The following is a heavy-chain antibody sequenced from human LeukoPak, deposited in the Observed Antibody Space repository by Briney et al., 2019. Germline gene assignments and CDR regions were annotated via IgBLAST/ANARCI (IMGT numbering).Heavy chain of an antibody. Sequence: SETLSLTCTVSGGSISSYYWSWIRQPAGKGLERIGRIYTSGSTNYNPSLKSRVTMSVDTSKNQFSLKLSSVTAADTAVYYCARDPVVRGVITDQYNWFDPWGQGTLVTVSS. CDR2: IYTSGST. CDR1: GGSISSYY. J-gene: IGHJ5*02. V-gene: IGHV4-4*07. D-gene: IGHD3-10*01. CDR3: ARDPVVRGVITDQYNWFDP.